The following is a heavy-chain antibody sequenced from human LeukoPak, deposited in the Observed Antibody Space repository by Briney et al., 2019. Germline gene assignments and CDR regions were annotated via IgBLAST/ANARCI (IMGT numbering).Heavy chain of an antibody. CDR2: ISSSGSTI. D-gene: IGHD3-10*01. V-gene: IGHV3-48*03. CDR3: ARYVRGSYFYMDV. CDR1: GFTFSSYE. J-gene: IGHJ6*03. Sequence: GGSLRLSCAASGFTFSSYEMNWVRQAPGKGLEWVSYISSSGSTIYYADSVKGRFTISRDNAKISLYLQMNSLRAEDTAVYYCARYVRGSYFYMDVWGKGTTVTVSS.